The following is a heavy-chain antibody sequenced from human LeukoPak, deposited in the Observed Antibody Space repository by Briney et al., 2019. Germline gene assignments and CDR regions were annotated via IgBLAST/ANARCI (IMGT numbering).Heavy chain of an antibody. J-gene: IGHJ3*02. V-gene: IGHV4-34*01. CDR3: GRETEYSGSLYAFDI. CDR2: INHSGST. Sequence: SETLSLTCAVYGGSFSGYYWSWIRQPPGKGLEWIGEINHSGSTNYNPSLKSRVTISVDTSKNQFSLKLSSVTAADTAVYYCGRETEYSGSLYAFDIWGQGTMVTVSS. D-gene: IGHD1-26*01. CDR1: GGSFSGYY.